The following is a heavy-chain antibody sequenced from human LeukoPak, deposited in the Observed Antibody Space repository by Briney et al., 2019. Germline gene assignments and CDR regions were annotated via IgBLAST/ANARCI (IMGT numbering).Heavy chain of an antibody. Sequence: SETLSLTCTVSGGSISSGSYYWGWIRQPPGKGLEWIGSIYYSGSTYYNPSLKSRVTISVDTSKNQFSLKLSSVTAADTAVYYCAKTSRFLEWLFAFDIWGQGTMVTVSS. D-gene: IGHD3-3*01. CDR3: AKTSRFLEWLFAFDI. J-gene: IGHJ3*02. V-gene: IGHV4-39*01. CDR2: IYYSGST. CDR1: GGSISSGSYY.